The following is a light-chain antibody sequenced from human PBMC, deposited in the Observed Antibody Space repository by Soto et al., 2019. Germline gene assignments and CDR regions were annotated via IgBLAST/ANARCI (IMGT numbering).Light chain of an antibody. CDR3: QQYNSYSRT. CDR1: QSVSSN. Sequence: EIVMTQSPATLSVSPGERATLPCRASQSVSSNLAWYQQKPGQAPRLLIYGASTRATGIPARCSGRGAGTDFTLTITSLQADDVATYFCQQYNSYSRTFGQGTKVDIK. V-gene: IGKV3D-15*01. CDR2: GAS. J-gene: IGKJ1*01.